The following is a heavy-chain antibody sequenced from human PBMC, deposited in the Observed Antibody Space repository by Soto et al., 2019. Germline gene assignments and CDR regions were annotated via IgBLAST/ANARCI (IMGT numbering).Heavy chain of an antibody. D-gene: IGHD3-3*01. CDR3: ARIDFWSGMDV. CDR1: GFTFSNYW. V-gene: IGHV3-74*01. Sequence: EVQLVESGGGLLQLGGSLRLSCAASGFTFSNYWMNWVRQAPGKGLVWVSRINSDGSTTNYADSVKGRFTISRDNAKNTLHLQMNSLRADDTAVYYCARIDFWSGMDVWGQGTTVTVSS. J-gene: IGHJ6*02. CDR2: INSDGSTT.